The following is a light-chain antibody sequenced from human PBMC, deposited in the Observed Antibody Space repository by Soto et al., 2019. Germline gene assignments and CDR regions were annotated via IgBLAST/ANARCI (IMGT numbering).Light chain of an antibody. Sequence: QSVLTQPASVSGSPGQSITISCTGTSSDVGSYNLVSWYQQHPGKVPKLIIYEVSKRPSGVSNRFSGSKSGNTASLTISGLQAEDEADYYCNSYTSSSTYVFGTGTKLTVL. CDR1: SSDVGSYNL. J-gene: IGLJ1*01. CDR2: EVS. V-gene: IGLV2-14*02. CDR3: NSYTSSSTYV.